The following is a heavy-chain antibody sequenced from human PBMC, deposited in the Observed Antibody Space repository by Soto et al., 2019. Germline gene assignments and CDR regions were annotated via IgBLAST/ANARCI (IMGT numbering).Heavy chain of an antibody. CDR2: IKSKTDGGTT. Sequence: GGSLRLSCAASGFTFSNAWMSWVRQAPGKGLEWVGRIKSKTDGGTTDYAAPVKGRFTISRDDSKNTLYLQMNSLKTEDTAVYYCTTDAYSSSWEFDYWGQGTLVTAPQ. CDR1: GFTFSNAW. CDR3: TTDAYSSSWEFDY. V-gene: IGHV3-15*01. J-gene: IGHJ4*02. D-gene: IGHD6-13*01.